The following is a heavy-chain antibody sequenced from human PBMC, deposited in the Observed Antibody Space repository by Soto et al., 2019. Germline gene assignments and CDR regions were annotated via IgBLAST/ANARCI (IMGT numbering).Heavy chain of an antibody. CDR3: ARDPVDLFGYMDV. V-gene: IGHV1-69*06. D-gene: IGHD6-25*01. CDR2: IIPLLRTV. Sequence: QEDLVHSGAEVKKPGSSVNVSCKASGGTFGSYSITWVRQAPGQRLEWMGEIIPLLRTVNYAQKFQGRVTITGDRSTSTVYMALSSLRSDDTAVYYCARDPVDLFGYMDVWGQGTTVTVSS. J-gene: IGHJ6*02. CDR1: GGTFGSYS.